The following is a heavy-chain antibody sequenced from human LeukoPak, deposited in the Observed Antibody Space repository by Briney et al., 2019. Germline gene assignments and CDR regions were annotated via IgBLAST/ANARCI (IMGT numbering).Heavy chain of an antibody. CDR2: INAGNGTT. Sequence: GASVKVSCKASGYTFTSYAMHWVRQAPGQRLEWMGWINAGNGTTKYSQNFQGRVTLTRDTSASTAYMELNSLRSEDTAVYYCARESDYYEFNYWGQGTLVTVSS. CDR3: ARESDYYEFNY. V-gene: IGHV1-3*01. D-gene: IGHD3-22*01. J-gene: IGHJ4*02. CDR1: GYTFTSYA.